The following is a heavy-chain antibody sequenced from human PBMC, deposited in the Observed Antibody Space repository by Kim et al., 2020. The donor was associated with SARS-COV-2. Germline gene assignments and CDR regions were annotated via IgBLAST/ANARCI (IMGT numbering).Heavy chain of an antibody. Sequence: GGSLRLSCAASGFTLSNYSMHWVRQTPGKGLVWVSRINSNARITHYVDSVKGRFTISRDNAKNTLYLQMNSLRPEDTAVYYCARSGDYDTSGYYGYCHHWG. CDR3: ARSGDYDTSGYYGYCHH. J-gene: IGHJ1*01. CDR2: INSNARIT. D-gene: IGHD3-22*01. CDR1: GFTLSNYS. V-gene: IGHV3-74*01.